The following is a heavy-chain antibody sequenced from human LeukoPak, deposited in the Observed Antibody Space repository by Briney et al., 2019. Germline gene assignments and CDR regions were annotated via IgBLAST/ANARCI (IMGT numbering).Heavy chain of an antibody. J-gene: IGHJ3*02. CDR3: ARARSSYGYGDAFDI. CDR2: ISYDGSNK. V-gene: IGHV3-30*04. D-gene: IGHD5-18*01. CDR1: GFTFSSYA. Sequence: GGSLRLSCAASGFTFSSYAMRWVRQAPGKGLEWVAVISYDGSNKYYADSVKGRFTISRDNSKNTLYLQMNSLRAEDTAVYYCARARSSYGYGDAFDIWGQGTMVTVSS.